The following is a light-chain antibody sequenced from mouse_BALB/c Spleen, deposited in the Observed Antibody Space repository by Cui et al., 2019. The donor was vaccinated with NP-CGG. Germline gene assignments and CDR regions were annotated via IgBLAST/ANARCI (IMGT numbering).Light chain of an antibody. Sequence: QSVFAQEFALTTSPGETVTLTCRSSTGAVTTNNYANWVQEKPDHLFTGLIGGTKNRAPGVPARFSGSLIGDKAALTITGAQTEDEAIYFCALWYSNHWVFGGGTKLTVL. CDR1: TGAVTTNNY. CDR2: GTK. V-gene: IGLV1*01. J-gene: IGLJ1*01. CDR3: ALWYSNHWV.